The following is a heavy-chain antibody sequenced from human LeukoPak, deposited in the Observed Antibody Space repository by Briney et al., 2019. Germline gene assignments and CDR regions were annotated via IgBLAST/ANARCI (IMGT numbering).Heavy chain of an antibody. Sequence: SETLSLTCTVSGDSISSYYWSWLRQSPGKGLEWIGFIYYSGNTNYNPSLKSRVAISVDTSKNQFSLKLTSVSAADTVVYYCARGSGYIGWFDPWGQGTLVTVSS. V-gene: IGHV4-59*01. CDR2: IYYSGNT. D-gene: IGHD5-12*01. CDR1: GDSISSYY. J-gene: IGHJ5*02. CDR3: ARGSGYIGWFDP.